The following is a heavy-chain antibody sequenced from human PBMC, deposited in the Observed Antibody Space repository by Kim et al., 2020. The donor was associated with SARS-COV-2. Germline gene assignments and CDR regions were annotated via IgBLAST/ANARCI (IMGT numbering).Heavy chain of an antibody. J-gene: IGHJ6*02. V-gene: IGHV3-48*02. D-gene: IGHD6-6*01. Sequence: GGSLRLSCAASGFTFSSYSMNWVRQAPGKGLEWVSYISSSSSTIYYADPVKGRFTISRDNAKNSLYLQMNSLRDEDTAVYYCAREGHLIAARTYYYGMDVWGQGTTVTAAS. CDR3: AREGHLIAARTYYYGMDV. CDR1: GFTFSSYS. CDR2: ISSSSSTI.